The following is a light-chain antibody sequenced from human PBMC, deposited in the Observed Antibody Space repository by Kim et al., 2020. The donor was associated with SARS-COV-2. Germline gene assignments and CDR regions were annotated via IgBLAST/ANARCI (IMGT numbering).Light chain of an antibody. V-gene: IGLV2-14*03. Sequence: GQSITLSCTGTYSDIGSFAHVSWYQQYPGKAPRLIIHDVTERPSGISNRFSGSRSGNTASLTISGLQAEDEADYHCSSYTLTSTWVFGGGTQLTVL. CDR3: SSYTLTSTWV. J-gene: IGLJ3*02. CDR2: DVT. CDR1: YSDIGSFAH.